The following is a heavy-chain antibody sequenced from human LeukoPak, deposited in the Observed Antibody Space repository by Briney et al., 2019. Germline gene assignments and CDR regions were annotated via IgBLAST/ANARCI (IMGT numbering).Heavy chain of an antibody. V-gene: IGHV6-1*01. CDR1: GDSVSSNSAS. CDR2: TYYRSKWYN. CDR3: ARNTPDFGTHQRFDP. D-gene: IGHD3-10*01. Sequence: SQTLSLTCAISGDSVSSNSASWNWIRQSPSRGLEWLGRTYYRSKWYNDYAVSVKGRITINPDTSKNQFSLQLNSLTPEDTAVYYCARNTPDFGTHQRFDPWGQGTLVTVSS. J-gene: IGHJ5*02.